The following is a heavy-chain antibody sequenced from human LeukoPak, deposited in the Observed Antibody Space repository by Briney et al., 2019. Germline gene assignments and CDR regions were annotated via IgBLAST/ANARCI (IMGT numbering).Heavy chain of an antibody. CDR2: IWYDGSKT. CDR3: ASEKYGSGLGWFDP. Sequence: PGGSLRLSCAASGFTFSNYGMHWVRQAPGKGLEWVAVIWYDGSKTYYADSVKGRFTISRDDSKNTLFLQMNSLRAEDTAVYYCASEKYGSGLGWFDPWGQGTLVTVSS. CDR1: GFTFSNYG. J-gene: IGHJ5*02. D-gene: IGHD6-19*01. V-gene: IGHV3-33*01.